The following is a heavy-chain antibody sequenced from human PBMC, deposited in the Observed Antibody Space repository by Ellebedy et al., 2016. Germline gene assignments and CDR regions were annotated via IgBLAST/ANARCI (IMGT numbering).Heavy chain of an antibody. CDR3: ARDSRYSGYDSEDAFDI. D-gene: IGHD5-12*01. Sequence: SETLSLTXTVSGGSISSGSYYWSWIRQPAGKGLEWIGRIYTSGSTNYNPSLKSRVTMSVDTSKNQFSLKLSSVTAADTAVYYCARDSRYSGYDSEDAFDIWGQGTMVTVSS. V-gene: IGHV4-61*02. J-gene: IGHJ3*02. CDR1: GGSISSGSYY. CDR2: IYTSGST.